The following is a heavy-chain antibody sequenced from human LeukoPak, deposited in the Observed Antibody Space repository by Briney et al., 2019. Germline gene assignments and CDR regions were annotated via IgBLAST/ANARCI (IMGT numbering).Heavy chain of an antibody. CDR3: AKDSRSLAAAGEVDF. Sequence: GGSLRLSCAASGFTFSDYYMSWIRQAPGKALEWVSYVSSGSSTIYYADSVKGRFTVSRDNSRNTVYLQMNSLRAEDTAVYYCAKDSRSLAAAGEVDFWGQGTLVTVSS. CDR1: GFTFSDYY. D-gene: IGHD6-13*01. CDR2: VSSGSSTI. V-gene: IGHV3-11*01. J-gene: IGHJ4*02.